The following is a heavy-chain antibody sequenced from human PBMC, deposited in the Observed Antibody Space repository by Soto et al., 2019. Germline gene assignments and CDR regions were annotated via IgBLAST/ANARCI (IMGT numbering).Heavy chain of an antibody. J-gene: IGHJ4*01. CDR1: GYTLPNFG. V-gene: IGHV1-18*01. CDR3: ARENSGSYHRHFDY. CDR2: ISAYTANT. D-gene: IGHD1-26*01. Sequence: GASVKVSCKASGYTLPNFGLSWVRQALGQGLEWMGCISAYTANTNYAQKLQDRVTMTTDTSTSTAFLELRSLRSEDTAGYYCARENSGSYHRHFDYWGQGTLVTVSS.